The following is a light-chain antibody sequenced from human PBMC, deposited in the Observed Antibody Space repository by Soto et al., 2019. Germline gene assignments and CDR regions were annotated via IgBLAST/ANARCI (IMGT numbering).Light chain of an antibody. CDR2: DVS. CDR1: SSDVDGYNF. V-gene: IGLV2-14*03. J-gene: IGLJ1*01. Sequence: QSVLTQPASVSGSPGQSIPISCTGTSSDVDGYNFVSWYQHHPGKAPKLIIYDVSNRPSGVSSRFSGFKSGNTASLTVSGLQAEDEADYYCPSYTPSSTYVFGTGTKVTV. CDR3: PSYTPSSTYV.